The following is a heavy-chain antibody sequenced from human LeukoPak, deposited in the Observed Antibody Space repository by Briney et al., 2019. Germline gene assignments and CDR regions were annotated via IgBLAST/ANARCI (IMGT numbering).Heavy chain of an antibody. V-gene: IGHV4-59*02. J-gene: IGHJ5*02. CDR2: MFYSGTT. Sequence: SETLSLTCSVPGASVTSYYWTWIRQPPGKGLESIGYMFYSGTTNYNPSLKSRVTISMDTSKNQFSLKLTSVTAADTAVYYCARIMPSDYSTTPWGQGTLVTVSS. D-gene: IGHD4-11*01. CDR3: ARIMPSDYSTTP. CDR1: GASVTSYY.